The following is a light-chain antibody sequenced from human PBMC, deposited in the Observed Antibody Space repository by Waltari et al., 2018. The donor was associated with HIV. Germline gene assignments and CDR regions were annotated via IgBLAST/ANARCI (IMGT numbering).Light chain of an antibody. Sequence: SLVLTQPPSVSVAPGQTARIPCGGNNIGRKSVHWSQQKPGQAPVLVVYDVSDRPSGIPERFSGSTSGNTATLTVSRVEAGDEADYYCQVWDSSSYHPVVFGGGTKLSVL. V-gene: IGLV3-21*02. CDR1: NIGRKS. CDR2: DVS. J-gene: IGLJ2*01. CDR3: QVWDSSSYHPVV.